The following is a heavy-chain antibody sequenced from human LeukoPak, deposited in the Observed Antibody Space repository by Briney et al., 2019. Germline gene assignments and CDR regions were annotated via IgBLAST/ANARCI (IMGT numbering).Heavy chain of an antibody. CDR3: ARDGPEDIVVVPAAIDSGFYYYGMDV. CDR1: GFTFSDYY. CDR2: ISSSGSTI. J-gene: IGHJ6*02. Sequence: PGGSLRLSCAASGFTFSDYYMSWIRQAPGKGLEWVSYISSSGSTIYYADSVKGRFTISRDNAKNSLYLQMNSLRAEDTAVYYCARDGPEDIVVVPAAIDSGFYYYGMDVWGRGTTVTVSS. D-gene: IGHD2-2*02. V-gene: IGHV3-11*01.